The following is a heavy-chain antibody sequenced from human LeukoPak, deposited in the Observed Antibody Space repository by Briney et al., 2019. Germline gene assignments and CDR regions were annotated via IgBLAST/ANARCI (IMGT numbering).Heavy chain of an antibody. CDR1: GGSISSYY. CDR2: IYYSGST. V-gene: IGHV4-59*01. Sequence: PSETLSLTCTVSGGSISSYYWSWIRQPPGKGLEWIGYIYYSGSTNYNPSLKSRVTISVATSKNQFSLKLSSVTAADTAVYYCARLQLEKVGATDTYYFDYWGQGTQVTVSS. J-gene: IGHJ4*02. D-gene: IGHD1-26*01. CDR3: ARLQLEKVGATDTYYFDY.